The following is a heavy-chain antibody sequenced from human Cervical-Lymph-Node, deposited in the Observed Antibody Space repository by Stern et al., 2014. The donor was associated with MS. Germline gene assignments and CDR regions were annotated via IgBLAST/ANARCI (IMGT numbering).Heavy chain of an antibody. CDR3: ARDSKARGGGYPPDY. CDR2: INSYNDKT. J-gene: IGHJ4*02. CDR1: GYIFGDYG. Sequence: QLVQSGAEVKKPGASVKVSCKASGYIFGDYGINWVRQARGQGLEWMGWINSYNDKTHYAQNFQGRVTMTTDASTTTAYMELRGLRSDDTALYYCARDSKARGGGYPPDYWGQGTLVTVSS. V-gene: IGHV1-18*01. D-gene: IGHD2-21*01.